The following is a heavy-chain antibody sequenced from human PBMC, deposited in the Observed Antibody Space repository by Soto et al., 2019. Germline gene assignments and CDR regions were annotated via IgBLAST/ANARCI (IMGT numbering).Heavy chain of an antibody. CDR3: ARLSGSYRA. CDR2: IIPIFGTA. Sequence: QVQLVQSGAEVKKPGASVKVSCKASGGTFSSYAINWVRQAPGQALEWMGGIIPIFGTANYAQKFQGRVTITADESTSTAYMARRRLRSEDTGVYYCARLSGSYRAWGQGTLVTVSS. J-gene: IGHJ5*02. CDR1: GGTFSSYA. V-gene: IGHV1-69*01. D-gene: IGHD1-26*01.